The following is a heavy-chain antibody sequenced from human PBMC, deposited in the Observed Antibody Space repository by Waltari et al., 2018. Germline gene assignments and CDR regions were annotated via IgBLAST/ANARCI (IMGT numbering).Heavy chain of an antibody. V-gene: IGHV4-38-2*01. Sequence: QVQLQESGPGLVKPSETLSLDCGVSGYSISRGYHWGWLRQPPGKGLEWIGTIYHSGSTFYNPSLKSRVTMSVDTSKNQFSLRLTSVTAADTAVYYCARHRVPYGDYGIRDFQHWGQGTLVTVSS. CDR1: GYSISRGYH. CDR2: IYHSGST. CDR3: ARHRVPYGDYGIRDFQH. J-gene: IGHJ1*01. D-gene: IGHD4-17*01.